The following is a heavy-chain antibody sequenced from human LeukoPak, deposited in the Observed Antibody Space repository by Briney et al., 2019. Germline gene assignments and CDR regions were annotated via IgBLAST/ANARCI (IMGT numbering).Heavy chain of an antibody. J-gene: IGHJ4*02. V-gene: IGHV4-59*12. Sequence: SETLSLTCTVPGGSIRSYYWSWIRQPPGKGLEWIGSIYYSGSTYYNPSLKSRVTISVETSKIQFSLKLSSVTAADSAVYYCARDSCSSTSCRRKFDNWGQGTLVTVSS. CDR3: ARDSCSSTSCRRKFDN. CDR1: GGSIRSYY. D-gene: IGHD2-2*01. CDR2: IYYSGST.